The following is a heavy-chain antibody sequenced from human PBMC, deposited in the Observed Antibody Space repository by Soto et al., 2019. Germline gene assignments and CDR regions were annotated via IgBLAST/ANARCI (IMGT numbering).Heavy chain of an antibody. CDR3: ARGGYSYGENAY. D-gene: IGHD5-18*01. V-gene: IGHV3-30-3*01. J-gene: IGHJ4*02. Sequence: PGGSLRLSCAASGFTFSSYAMHWVRQAPGKGLEWVAVISYDGSNKYYADSVKGRFTISRDNSKNTLYLQMNSLRAEDTAVYYCARGGYSYGENAYWGQGTLVTVSS. CDR2: ISYDGSNK. CDR1: GFTFSSYA.